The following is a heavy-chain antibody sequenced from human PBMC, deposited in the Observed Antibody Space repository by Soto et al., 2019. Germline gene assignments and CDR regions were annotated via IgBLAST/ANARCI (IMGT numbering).Heavy chain of an antibody. D-gene: IGHD6-19*01. CDR3: ARDKPAIRLEHSGWPI. J-gene: IGHJ4*02. CDR1: GYTFTSYG. CDR2: ISAYNGNT. Sequence: ASVKVSCKASGYTFTSYGISWVRQAPGQGLEWMGWISAYNGNTNYAQKLQGRVTMTTDTSTSTAYMELRSLRSDDTAVYYCARDKPAIRLEHSGWPIWGQGTLVTVSS. V-gene: IGHV1-18*04.